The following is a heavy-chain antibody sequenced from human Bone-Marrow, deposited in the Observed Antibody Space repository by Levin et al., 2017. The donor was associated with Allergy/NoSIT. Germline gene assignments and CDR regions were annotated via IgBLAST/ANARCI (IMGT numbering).Heavy chain of an antibody. CDR3: VKDHRAAAVPAFNI. CDR1: TLTFDDYG. Sequence: GGSLRLSCADSTLTFDDYGMHWVRQAPGKGLEWVSGISWNGHKIDYTDSVKGRFTISRDSAKNSLFLQMNSLRPEDTAVYYCVKDHRAAAVPAFNIWGQGTMVTVSS. D-gene: IGHD2-15*01. J-gene: IGHJ3*02. CDR2: ISWNGHKI. V-gene: IGHV3-9*01.